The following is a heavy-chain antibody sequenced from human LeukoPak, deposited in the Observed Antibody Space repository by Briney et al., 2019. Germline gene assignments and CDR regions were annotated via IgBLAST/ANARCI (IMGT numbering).Heavy chain of an antibody. V-gene: IGHV3-23*01. Sequence: QAGGSLRLSCEASGSGFTFGNLGLSWVRPAPGKGLEWLSGISGSGYYTYYADSVKGRFTISRDNSKNTLYIEMNSLRAEDTAVYYCAKGGSWGDYYFYFYMDVWGKGTTVTVSS. J-gene: IGHJ6*03. CDR1: GSGFTFGNLG. D-gene: IGHD3-16*01. CDR2: ISGSGYYT. CDR3: AKGGSWGDYYFYFYMDV.